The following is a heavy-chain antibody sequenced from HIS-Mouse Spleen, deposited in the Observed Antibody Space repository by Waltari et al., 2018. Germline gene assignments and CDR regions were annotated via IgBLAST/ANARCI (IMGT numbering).Heavy chain of an antibody. Sequence: QVQLVESGGGVVQPGRSLRLSCAPPGFPFSSYGMHWVRQAPGKGLEWVAVISYDGSNKYYADSVKGRFTISRDNSKNTLYLQMNSLRAEDTAVYYCAKDKHHAFDYWGQGTLVTVSS. V-gene: IGHV3-30*18. J-gene: IGHJ4*02. CDR2: ISYDGSNK. CDR1: GFPFSSYG. CDR3: AKDKHHAFDY.